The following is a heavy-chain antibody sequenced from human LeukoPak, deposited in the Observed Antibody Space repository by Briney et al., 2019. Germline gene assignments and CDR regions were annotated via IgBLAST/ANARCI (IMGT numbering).Heavy chain of an antibody. Sequence: GGSLRLSCVASGFSFSVYTMSWVRQAPGKGLEWISAVSASGGKTYYADSVKGRFTVSRDNSKDTPYLHMNSLRAEDTALYYCARDIHDSSGYYYDYWGQGTLVTVSS. J-gene: IGHJ4*02. D-gene: IGHD3-22*01. CDR3: ARDIHDSSGYYYDY. CDR1: GFSFSVYT. CDR2: VSASGGKT. V-gene: IGHV3-23*01.